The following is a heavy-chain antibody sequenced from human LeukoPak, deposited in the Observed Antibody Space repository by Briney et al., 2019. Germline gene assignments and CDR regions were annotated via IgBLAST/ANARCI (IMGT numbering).Heavy chain of an antibody. CDR1: GASIISYY. CDR3: ARDSGTTGEVKFDP. V-gene: IGHV4-4*07. Sequence: PSESLSLTCTVSGASIISYYWSWIRQPAGKALEWIGRIYVTGSTTYNPSLESRVTMSLDTSKNHFSLKLRSVTAADTAVYYCARDSGTTGEVKFDPWGQGTLVTVSS. D-gene: IGHD1-7*01. CDR2: IYVTGST. J-gene: IGHJ5*02.